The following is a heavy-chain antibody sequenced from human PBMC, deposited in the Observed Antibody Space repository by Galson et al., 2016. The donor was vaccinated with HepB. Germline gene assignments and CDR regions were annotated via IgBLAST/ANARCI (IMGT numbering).Heavy chain of an antibody. CDR2: IIPIFGTI. D-gene: IGHD2-21*02. CDR3: ARVTATKNFHYGMDV. CDR1: GGTLRNQA. J-gene: IGHJ6*02. Sequence: SVKVSCKASGGTLRNQAITWVRQAPGQGLEWMGGIIPIFGTINYAQKFQGRVTITADESTSTAYMEVSSLRSEDTAVYYCARVTATKNFHYGMDVWGHGTTVTVSS. V-gene: IGHV1-69*13.